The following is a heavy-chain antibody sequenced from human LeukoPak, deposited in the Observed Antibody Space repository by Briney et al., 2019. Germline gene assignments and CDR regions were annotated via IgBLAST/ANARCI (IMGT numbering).Heavy chain of an antibody. D-gene: IGHD3-10*01. CDR3: ARGRWFGELLPWGFDP. V-gene: IGHV1-18*01. Sequence: ASVKVSCKASGYTFTSYGISWVRQAPGQGLEWMGWISAYNGNTNYAQKLQGRVTMTTDTSTSTAYMELRSLRSDDTAVYYCARGRWFGELLPWGFDPWGQGTLVTVSS. CDR1: GYTFTSYG. CDR2: ISAYNGNT. J-gene: IGHJ5*02.